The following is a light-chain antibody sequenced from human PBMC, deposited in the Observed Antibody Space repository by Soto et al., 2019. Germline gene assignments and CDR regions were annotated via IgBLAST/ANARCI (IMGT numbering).Light chain of an antibody. J-gene: IGKJ4*01. CDR3: QKYNSAPLT. V-gene: IGKV1-27*01. CDR2: AAS. CDR1: QSISNY. Sequence: DIQMTQSPSSLSASVGDRVTITCRASQSISNYLAWYQQKPGKVPKLLIYAASTLHSGVPARFSGSGSGTDFTLTISSLQPEDFATYYCQKYNSAPLTFGGGTKVEIK.